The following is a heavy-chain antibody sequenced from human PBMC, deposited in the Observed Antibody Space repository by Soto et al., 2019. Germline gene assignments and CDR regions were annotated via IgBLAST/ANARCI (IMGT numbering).Heavy chain of an antibody. J-gene: IGHJ6*02. CDR1: GFTFSNYA. Sequence: GGSLRLSCAASGFTFSNYATSWVRQAPGEGLEWVSAISGSGSGTYYAVSVKGRFTISRDNSKNTLYLQMNSLRAEDTAVYYCARYSNYSYYHGMDVWGQGTTVTVSS. D-gene: IGHD4-4*01. V-gene: IGHV3-23*01. CDR3: ARYSNYSYYHGMDV. CDR2: ISGSGSGT.